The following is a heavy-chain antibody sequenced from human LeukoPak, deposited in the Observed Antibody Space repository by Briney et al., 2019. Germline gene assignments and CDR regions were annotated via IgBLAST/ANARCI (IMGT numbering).Heavy chain of an antibody. V-gene: IGHV3-66*01. CDR2: LYSGGST. Sequence: PGGSLRLSCAASGFTVSSNYMGWVRQAPGKGLDWVSVLYSGGSTYYADSVKGRFTISRDNSKNMLYLQMNSLRAEDTAVYYCAKGYSSGWVWYYFDYWGQGTLGTVSS. J-gene: IGHJ4*02. CDR3: AKGYSSGWVWYYFDY. CDR1: GFTVSSNY. D-gene: IGHD6-19*01.